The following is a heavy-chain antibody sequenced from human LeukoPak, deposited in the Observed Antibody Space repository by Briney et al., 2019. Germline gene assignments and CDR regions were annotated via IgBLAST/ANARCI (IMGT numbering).Heavy chain of an antibody. V-gene: IGHV3-7*01. Sequence: GGSLRLSCAASGFTFSSYWMTWVRQAPGKGMESVANIKHDGRETYYVDSVKGRFTISRDNAKKSLYLQMNSLRAEDTAVYYCARDSARAADYWGQGTLVTVSS. D-gene: IGHD2-15*01. J-gene: IGHJ4*02. CDR3: ARDSARAADY. CDR2: IKHDGRET. CDR1: GFTFSSYW.